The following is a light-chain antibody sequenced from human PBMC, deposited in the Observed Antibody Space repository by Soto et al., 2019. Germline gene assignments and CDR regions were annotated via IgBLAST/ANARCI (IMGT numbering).Light chain of an antibody. J-gene: IGKJ1*01. V-gene: IGKV3-11*01. CDR2: DAS. Sequence: EIGLTQSPATLSLSPGERATLSCMASQSVSSYLAWYQQKPGQAPRLLIYDASNRATGIPARFSGSGSGTDFTLTISSLEPEDFAVYYGQQRSNWPPTFGQGTKVEIK. CDR1: QSVSSY. CDR3: QQRSNWPPT.